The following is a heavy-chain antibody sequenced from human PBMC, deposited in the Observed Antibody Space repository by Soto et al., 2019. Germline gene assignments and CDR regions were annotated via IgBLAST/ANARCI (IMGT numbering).Heavy chain of an antibody. D-gene: IGHD1-26*01. CDR3: AHRPIVGAAI. J-gene: IGHJ4*02. CDR2: IYHTGST. CDR1: GGCISNSKW. Sequence: PXASLSLTCGVCGGCISNSKWWTWVRQPPGKGLEWIGEIYHTGSTNYNSSLMSRVTISLDKPNNQFSLKLSSVTVADTAVYYCAHRPIVGAAICGQRTLVTVSS. V-gene: IGHV4-4*02.